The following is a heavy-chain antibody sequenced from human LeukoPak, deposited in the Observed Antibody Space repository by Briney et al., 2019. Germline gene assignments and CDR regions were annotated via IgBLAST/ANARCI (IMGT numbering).Heavy chain of an antibody. CDR3: ARASKRDCPNGVCRDRYFQH. CDR2: IYYSGST. V-gene: IGHV4-59*12. Sequence: SETLSLTCTVSGGSISSYYWSWIRQPPGKGLEWIGYIYYSGSTNYNPSLKSRVTISVDTSKNQFSLKLSSVTAADTAVYYCARASKRDCPNGVCRDRYFQHWGQGTLVTVSS. CDR1: GGSISSYY. J-gene: IGHJ1*01. D-gene: IGHD2-8*01.